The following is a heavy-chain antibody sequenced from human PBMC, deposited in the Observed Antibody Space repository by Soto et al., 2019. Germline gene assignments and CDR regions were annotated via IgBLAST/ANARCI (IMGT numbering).Heavy chain of an antibody. Sequence: GESLKISCEGSGYSFTNYWIGWVPQMPGKGLEWMGIIHPGDSDTRYSPSFQGQVTVSADKSISTAYVQWSSLKASDTAMYYCARLDSSGYYVYWVQGTLVTVSS. J-gene: IGHJ4*02. CDR3: ARLDSSGYYVY. D-gene: IGHD3-22*01. V-gene: IGHV5-51*01. CDR2: IHPGDSDT. CDR1: GYSFTNYW.